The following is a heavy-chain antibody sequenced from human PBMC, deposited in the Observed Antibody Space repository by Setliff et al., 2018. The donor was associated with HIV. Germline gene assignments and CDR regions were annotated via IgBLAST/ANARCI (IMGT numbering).Heavy chain of an antibody. V-gene: IGHV1-18*01. CDR3: ARDDVGYCSGGSCYHLFDTFDI. D-gene: IGHD2-15*01. CDR1: GGAFTRYA. J-gene: IGHJ3*02. Sequence: GASVKVSCKASGGAFTRYALSWVRQAPGQGLEWMGWISSYNDNTNYALNLQGRVTMTTDTSTSTAYMELRSLRSDDTAVYYCARDDVGYCSGGSCYHLFDTFDIWGQGTVVTVSS. CDR2: ISSYNDNT.